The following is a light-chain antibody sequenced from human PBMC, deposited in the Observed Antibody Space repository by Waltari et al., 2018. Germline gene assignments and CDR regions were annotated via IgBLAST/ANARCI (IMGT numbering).Light chain of an antibody. Sequence: CRASQSVGRTLAWYQQKPGQAPRLLIDGTSSRATDIPDRFSGSGSGTDFSLTINRLEPEDFAVYYCQHYVRLPATFGQGTKVEIK. CDR3: QHYVRLPAT. J-gene: IGKJ1*01. CDR2: GTS. CDR1: QSVGRT. V-gene: IGKV3-20*01.